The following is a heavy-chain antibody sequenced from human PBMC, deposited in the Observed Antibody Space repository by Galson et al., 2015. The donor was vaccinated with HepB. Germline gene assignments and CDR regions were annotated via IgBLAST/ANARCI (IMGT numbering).Heavy chain of an antibody. D-gene: IGHD6-19*01. Sequence: ETLSLTCTVSGGSISSYYWSWIRQPPGKGLEWIGYIYYSGSTNYNPSLKSRVTISVDTSKNQFSLKLSSVTAADTAVYYCARETVGWYYFDYWGQGTLVTVSS. CDR3: ARETVGWYYFDY. J-gene: IGHJ4*02. CDR2: IYYSGST. V-gene: IGHV4-59*01. CDR1: GGSISSYY.